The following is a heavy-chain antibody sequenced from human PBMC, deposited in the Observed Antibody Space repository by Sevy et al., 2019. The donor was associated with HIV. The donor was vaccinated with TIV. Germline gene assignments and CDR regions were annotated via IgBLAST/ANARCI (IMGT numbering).Heavy chain of an antibody. V-gene: IGHV3-21*01. CDR1: GFTFSSYS. D-gene: IGHD2-21*02. Sequence: GGSLRLSCAASGFTFSSYSMNWVRQAPGKGLEWVSSISSSSSYIYYADSVKGRFTISRDNAKNSLYLQMNSLRAEDTAVYYCARDSKYWGGDCKHYYYYYMDVWGKGTTVTVSS. CDR3: ARDSKYWGGDCKHYYYYYMDV. CDR2: ISSSSSYI. J-gene: IGHJ6*03.